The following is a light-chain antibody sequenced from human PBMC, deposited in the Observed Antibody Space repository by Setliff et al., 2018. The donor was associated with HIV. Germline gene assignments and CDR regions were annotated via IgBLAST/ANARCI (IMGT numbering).Light chain of an antibody. V-gene: IGLV2-14*03. CDR1: SRDVGGYNY. CDR2: DVS. Sequence: QSVLAQPASVSGSPGQSITISCTGASRDVGGYNYVSWYQQHPGKAPKLMIYDVSHRPSGVSNRFSGSKSGNTASLTISGLQAEDEADYYCCSYTNTPLYVFGTGTKVT. J-gene: IGLJ1*01. CDR3: CSYTNTPLYV.